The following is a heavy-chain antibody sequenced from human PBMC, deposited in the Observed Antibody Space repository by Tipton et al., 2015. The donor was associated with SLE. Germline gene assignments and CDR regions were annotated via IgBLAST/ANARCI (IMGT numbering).Heavy chain of an antibody. CDR1: GFTVSSNY. J-gene: IGHJ4*02. V-gene: IGHV3-66*01. Sequence: SLRLSCAASGFTVSSNYMSWVRQAPGKGLEWVSAIYSDGSTYYADSVKGRFTISRDNSKNTLYLQMNSLRAEDTAVYYCARDLGDGGNCDYWGQGTLVTVSS. CDR2: IYSDGST. CDR3: ARDLGDGGNCDY. D-gene: IGHD4-23*01.